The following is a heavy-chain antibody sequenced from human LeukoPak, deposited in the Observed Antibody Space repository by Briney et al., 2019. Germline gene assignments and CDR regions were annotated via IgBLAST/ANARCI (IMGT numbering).Heavy chain of an antibody. Sequence: GESLKISCKGSGYSFSNYWIGWVRQMPGKGLEWMGIICPGDSDTRYSPSFQGQVTISADKSISTAYLQWSSLQASDTAIYYCARRDRDVPGYHMDVWGKGTTVTVSS. CDR3: ARRDRDVPGYHMDV. V-gene: IGHV5-51*01. J-gene: IGHJ6*03. D-gene: IGHD1-14*01. CDR2: ICPGDSDT. CDR1: GYSFSNYW.